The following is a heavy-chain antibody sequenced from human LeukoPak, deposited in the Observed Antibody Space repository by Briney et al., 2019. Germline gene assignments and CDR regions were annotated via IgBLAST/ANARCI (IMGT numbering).Heavy chain of an antibody. CDR3: AREYGSGSYRPDY. CDR1: GFTFSSYS. CDR2: ISSSSSYI. J-gene: IGHJ4*02. V-gene: IGHV3-21*01. Sequence: GGSLRLSCAASGFTFSSYSMNWVRQAPGKGLESASSISSSSSYIYYADSVKGRFTISRDNAKNSLYLQMNSLRAEDTAVYYCAREYGSGSYRPDYWGQGTLVTVSS. D-gene: IGHD3-10*01.